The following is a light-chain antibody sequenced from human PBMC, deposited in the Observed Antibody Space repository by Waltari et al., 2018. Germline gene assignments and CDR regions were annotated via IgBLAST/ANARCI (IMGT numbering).Light chain of an antibody. CDR1: SDVGISNV. CDR3: CTYAGSSTWV. Sequence: SDVGISNVVSWYQQHPGKAPKLMIYEAYKRPSGVSNRFSGSKSGNTASLTISGLQTDDEAEYYCCTYAGSSTWVFGGGTKLTVL. V-gene: IGLV2-23*01. J-gene: IGLJ3*02. CDR2: EAY.